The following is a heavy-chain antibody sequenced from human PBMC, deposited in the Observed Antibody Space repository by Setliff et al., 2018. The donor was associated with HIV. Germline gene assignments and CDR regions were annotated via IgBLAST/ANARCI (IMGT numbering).Heavy chain of an antibody. D-gene: IGHD2-2*01. J-gene: IGHJ3*02. CDR3: ARAGGGATDQAFDI. V-gene: IGHV1-46*01. CDR2: IDPNGGAT. Sequence: ASVKVSCKAFGYTFTSYFLHWVRQAPGQGLEWLGIIDPNGGATNNAQKLQGRLTVTTDTSTGTLHMELSSLRSDDSAVYYCARAGGGATDQAFDIWGQGTMVTVSS. CDR1: GYTFTSYF.